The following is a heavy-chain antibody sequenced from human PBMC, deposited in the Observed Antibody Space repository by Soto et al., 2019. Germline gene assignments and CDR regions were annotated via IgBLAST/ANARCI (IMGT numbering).Heavy chain of an antibody. CDR3: ARATYDYIWESDRYSVLSI. J-gene: IGHJ3*02. CDR2: ISSSGSTI. D-gene: IGHD3-16*02. V-gene: IGHV3-11*01. Sequence: GGSLRLSCAASGFTFSDYYMSWIRQAPGKGLEWVSYISSSGSTIYYADSVKGRFTISRDNAKNSLYLQMNSLRAEDTAVYYCARATYDYIWESDRYSVLSIWGQGTMVTGSS. CDR1: GFTFSDYY.